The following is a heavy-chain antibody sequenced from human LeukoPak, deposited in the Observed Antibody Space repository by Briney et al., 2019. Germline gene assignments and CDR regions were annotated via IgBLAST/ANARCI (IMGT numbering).Heavy chain of an antibody. CDR2: INHSGST. J-gene: IGHJ4*02. CDR1: GGSFSGYY. CDR3: ARGATRGVLGY. Sequence: SETLSLTCAVYGGSFSGYYWSWIRQPPGKRLEWIGEINHSGSTNYSPSLKSRVTISVDTSKNQFSLKLSSVTAADTAVYYCARGATRGVLGYWGQGTLVTVSS. D-gene: IGHD5-24*01. V-gene: IGHV4-34*01.